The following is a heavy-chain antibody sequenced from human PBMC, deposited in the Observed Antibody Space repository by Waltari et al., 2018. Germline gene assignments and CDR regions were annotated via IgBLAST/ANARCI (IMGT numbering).Heavy chain of an antibody. J-gene: IGHJ6*02. V-gene: IGHV3-30-3*01. CDR2: ISYDGSNK. CDR1: GFTFSSYA. Sequence: QVQLVESGGRVVQPGRSLRLSCAASGFTFSSYAIHRVRPAPGKGLEWVAVISYDGSNKYYADSVKGRFTISRDNSKNTLYLQMNSLRAEDTAVYYCAREVGGESVYYGMDVWGQGTTVTVSS. CDR3: AREVGGESVYYGMDV. D-gene: IGHD3-3*01.